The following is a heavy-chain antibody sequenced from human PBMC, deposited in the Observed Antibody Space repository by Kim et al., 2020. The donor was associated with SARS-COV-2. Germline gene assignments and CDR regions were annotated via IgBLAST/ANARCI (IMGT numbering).Heavy chain of an antibody. V-gene: IGHV1-3*01. CDR3: ARGVRGWFDP. J-gene: IGHJ5*02. CDR1: GYTFTSYA. CDR2: INAGIGNT. Sequence: ASVKVSCKASGYTFTSYAIHWVRQAPGQRLEWMGWINAGIGNTKYSQKFQGRVTITRDTSASTAYMELSSLRSEDTAVYYCARGVRGWFDPWGQGTLVTV.